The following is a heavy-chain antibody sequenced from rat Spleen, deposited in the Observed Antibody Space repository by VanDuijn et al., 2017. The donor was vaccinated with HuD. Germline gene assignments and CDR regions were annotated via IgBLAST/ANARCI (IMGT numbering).Heavy chain of an antibody. CDR2: ISYDGSST. CDR1: GRTFSNYY. V-gene: IGHV5-7*01. CDR3: ARLTVSKAYYGYNYNWYFDF. D-gene: IGHD1-9*01. J-gene: IGHJ1*01. Sequence: EVQLVESGGGLVQPGRSLKLSCAASGRTFSNYYMAWVRQAPTKGLEWVATISYDGSSTYYRDSVKGRFTISRDNAKSTLYLQMDSLRSEDTATYYCARLTVSKAYYGYNYNWYFDFWGPGTMVTVSS.